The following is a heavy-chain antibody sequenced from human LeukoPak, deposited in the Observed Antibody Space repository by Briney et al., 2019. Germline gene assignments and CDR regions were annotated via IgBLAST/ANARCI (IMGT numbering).Heavy chain of an antibody. D-gene: IGHD6-19*01. V-gene: IGHV1-2*02. J-gene: IGHJ4*02. CDR1: GYTFTGYY. Sequence: GASVKVSCKASGYTFTGYYMHWVRQAPGQGLEWMGWINPNSGDTSYTQKFQGRVTMTRDTSITTAYMELSRLRSDDTAVYYCATTYNGGWYHDYWGQGTLVTVSS. CDR3: ATTYNGGWYHDY. CDR2: INPNSGDT.